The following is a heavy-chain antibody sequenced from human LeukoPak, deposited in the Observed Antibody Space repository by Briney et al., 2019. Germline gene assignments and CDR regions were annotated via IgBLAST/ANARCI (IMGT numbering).Heavy chain of an antibody. D-gene: IGHD6-19*01. CDR3: AKEGSWLADSGWQEYFQH. V-gene: IGHV3-23*01. J-gene: IGHJ1*01. Sequence: GGSLRLSCAASGFTFSSYAMSWVRQAPGKGLEWVSAISGSGGSTYYADSVKGRFTISRDNSKNTLYLQMNSLRAEDTAVYYCAKEGSWLADSGWQEYFQHWGQGTLVTVSS. CDR1: GFTFSSYA. CDR2: ISGSGGST.